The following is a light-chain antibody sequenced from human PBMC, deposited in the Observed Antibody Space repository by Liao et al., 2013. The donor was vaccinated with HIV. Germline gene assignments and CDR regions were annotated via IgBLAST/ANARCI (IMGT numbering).Light chain of an antibody. CDR2: KDT. Sequence: SYELTQPPSVSVAPGKTARITCGGNNIGSKSVHWYQQKPGQAPVLVIYKDTERPSGVPERFSGSSSGTTVTLTISGVQAEDEADYYCQSADTTSNYRMFGGGTKLTVL. CDR1: NIGSKS. J-gene: IGLJ3*02. V-gene: IGLV3-21*01. CDR3: QSADTTSNYRM.